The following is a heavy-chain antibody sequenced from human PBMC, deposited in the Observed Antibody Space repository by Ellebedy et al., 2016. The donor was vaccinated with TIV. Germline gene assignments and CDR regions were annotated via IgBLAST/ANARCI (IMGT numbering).Heavy chain of an antibody. D-gene: IGHD3-10*01. J-gene: IGHJ5*02. CDR2: IQYDGSDK. CDR3: AKVLFAFGEFESPFDP. V-gene: IGHV3-30*02. Sequence: GESLKISCAASGFTFHSYGMHWVRQAPGKGLEWVTFIQYDGSDKYYADSVKGRFTVSRDNSKNTLTLQMNSLRLEDTAVYYCAKVLFAFGEFESPFDPWGQGTLVIVSS. CDR1: GFTFHSYG.